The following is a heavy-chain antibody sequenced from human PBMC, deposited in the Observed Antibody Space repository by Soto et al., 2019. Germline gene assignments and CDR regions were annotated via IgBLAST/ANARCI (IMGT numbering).Heavy chain of an antibody. D-gene: IGHD1-1*01. CDR2: INHSGST. V-gene: IGHV4-34*01. CDR3: ARVGNYYYYYGMDV. CDR1: GGSFSGYY. Sequence: SETLSLTCAVYGGSFSGYYWSWIRQPPGKGLEWIGEINHSGSTNYNPSLKSRVTISVDTSKNQFSLKLSSVTAADTAVYYCARVGNYYYYYGMDVWGQGTTVTVSS. J-gene: IGHJ6*02.